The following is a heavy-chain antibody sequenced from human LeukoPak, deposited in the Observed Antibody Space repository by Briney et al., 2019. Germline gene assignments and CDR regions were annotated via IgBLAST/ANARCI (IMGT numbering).Heavy chain of an antibody. V-gene: IGHV1-18*01. CDR1: GYTFTSYG. Sequence: ASVKVSCKASGYTFTSYGISWVRRAPGQGLEWMGWISAYNGNTNYAQKLQGRVTMTTDTSTSTAYMELRSLRSDDTAVYYCARPMVEYSSSKAWFDPWGQGTLVTVSS. CDR2: ISAYNGNT. CDR3: ARPMVEYSSSKAWFDP. D-gene: IGHD6-6*01. J-gene: IGHJ5*02.